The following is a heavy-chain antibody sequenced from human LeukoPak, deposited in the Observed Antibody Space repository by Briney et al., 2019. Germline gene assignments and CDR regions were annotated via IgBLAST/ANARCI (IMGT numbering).Heavy chain of an antibody. J-gene: IGHJ4*02. CDR2: ISSSSSTI. D-gene: IGHD2-2*01. Sequence: GGSLRLSCAASGFTFSSYSMNWVRQAPGKGLEWVSYISSSSSTIYYADSVKGRFTISRDNAKNSLYLQMNSLRDEDTAVYYCARDRRYCSSTSCYHFDYWGQGTLVTVSS. V-gene: IGHV3-48*02. CDR1: GFTFSSYS. CDR3: ARDRRYCSSTSCYHFDY.